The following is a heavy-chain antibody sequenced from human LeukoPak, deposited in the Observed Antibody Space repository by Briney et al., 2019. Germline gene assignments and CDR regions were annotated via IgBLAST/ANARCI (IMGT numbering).Heavy chain of an antibody. Sequence: GGSLRLSCAASGPTFSSYAMHWVRQAPGKGLEWVAVISYDGSNKYYADSVKGRFTISRDNSENTLYLQMNSLRAEDTAVYYCARGSLTTVTRLGAFDIWGQGTMVTVSS. CDR2: ISYDGSNK. D-gene: IGHD4-17*01. V-gene: IGHV3-30*04. CDR1: GPTFSSYA. J-gene: IGHJ3*02. CDR3: ARGSLTTVTRLGAFDI.